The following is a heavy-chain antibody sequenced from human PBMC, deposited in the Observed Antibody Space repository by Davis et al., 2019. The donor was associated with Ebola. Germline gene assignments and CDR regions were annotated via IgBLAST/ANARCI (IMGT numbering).Heavy chain of an antibody. CDR2: ISSSGSTI. CDR1: GFTFSSYE. J-gene: IGHJ4*02. V-gene: IGHV3-48*03. CDR3: AIGRGSSWFHY. D-gene: IGHD6-13*01. Sequence: GGSLRLSCAASGFTFSSYEMNWVRQAPGKGLEWVSYISSSGSTIYYADSVMGRFTISRDNAKESLYLHMNSLRDEDTALYYCAIGRGSSWFHYWGRGTLVTVSS.